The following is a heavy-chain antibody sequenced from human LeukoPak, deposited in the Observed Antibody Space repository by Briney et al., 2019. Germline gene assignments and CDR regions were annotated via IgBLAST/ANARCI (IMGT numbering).Heavy chain of an antibody. CDR2: ISSSNSYT. Sequence: GGSLRLSCAASGFTFSDYYMSWIRQAPGKGLEWVSYISSSNSYTNYADSVKGRFTISRDNAWNSLYLQMNSLRAEDTAVYYCARKENILTGYYDHWGQGTLVTVSS. CDR3: ARKENILTGYYDH. D-gene: IGHD3-9*01. J-gene: IGHJ5*02. V-gene: IGHV3-11*06. CDR1: GFTFSDYY.